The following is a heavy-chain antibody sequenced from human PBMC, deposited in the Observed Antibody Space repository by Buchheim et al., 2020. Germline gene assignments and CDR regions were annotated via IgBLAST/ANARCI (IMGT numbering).Heavy chain of an antibody. Sequence: EVQLLESGGGLVQPGGSLRLSCAASGFTFSSYAMSWVRQAPGKGLEWVSAISGSGGSTYYADSVKGRFTIFRDNSKNTLYPQMNSLRAEDTAVYYCAKSGEYYDFWSGAYYFDYWGQGTL. CDR1: GFTFSSYA. V-gene: IGHV3-23*01. D-gene: IGHD3-3*01. CDR2: ISGSGGST. J-gene: IGHJ4*02. CDR3: AKSGEYYDFWSGAYYFDY.